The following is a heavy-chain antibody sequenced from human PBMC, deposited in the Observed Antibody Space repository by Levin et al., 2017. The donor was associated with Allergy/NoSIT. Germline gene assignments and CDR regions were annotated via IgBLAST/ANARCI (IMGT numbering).Heavy chain of an antibody. Sequence: GGSLRLSCAASGFTFSNAWVSWVRQAPGKGLEWVGRIKSKTHGGTTDYAAPVKGRFTISRDDSKNTLYLQMNSLKTEDTAVYYCTTEGVGGGAFDIWGQGTMVTVSS. CDR1: GFTFSNAW. J-gene: IGHJ3*02. CDR3: TTEGVGGGAFDI. CDR2: IKSKTHGGTT. D-gene: IGHD3-3*01. V-gene: IGHV3-15*01.